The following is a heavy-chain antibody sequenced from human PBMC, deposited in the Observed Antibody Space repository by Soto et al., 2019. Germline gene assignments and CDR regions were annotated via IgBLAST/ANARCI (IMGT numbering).Heavy chain of an antibody. D-gene: IGHD5-18*01. CDR1: GFTFSSYA. CDR3: AKDLRGYSYGLGGMDV. J-gene: IGHJ6*02. CDR2: ISGSGGST. Sequence: EVQLLESGGGLVQPGGSLRLSCAASGFTFSSYAMSWVRQAPGKGLEWVSAISGSGGSTYYADSVKGRFTISRDNSKNTLYLQMNSLRAEDTAVYHCAKDLRGYSYGLGGMDVWGQGTTVTVSS. V-gene: IGHV3-23*01.